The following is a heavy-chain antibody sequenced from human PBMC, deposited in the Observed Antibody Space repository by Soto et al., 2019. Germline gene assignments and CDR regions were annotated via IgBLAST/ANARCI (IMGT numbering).Heavy chain of an antibody. CDR2: ISSTGSTT. J-gene: IGHJ4*02. CDR1: GFIFSTYN. Sequence: GGSLRLSCAASGFIFSTYNMDWVRQGPGKELEWVSFISSTGSTTKYADSVKGRFTISRNNGRNSLYLQMTDLRAEDTAVYFCARRALSHAFVDYWGQGALVTVSS. V-gene: IGHV3-21*06. D-gene: IGHD3-10*01. CDR3: ARRALSHAFVDY.